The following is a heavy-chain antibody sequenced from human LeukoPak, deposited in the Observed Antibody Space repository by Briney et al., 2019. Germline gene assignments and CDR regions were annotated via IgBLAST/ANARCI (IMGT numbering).Heavy chain of an antibody. J-gene: IGHJ4*02. CDR1: GYTFTSYG. CDR3: ARDGRYYDSSGHFDY. D-gene: IGHD3-22*01. CDR2: ISAYNGNT. Sequence: ASVKVSCKASGYTFTSYGISWVRQAPGQGLEWMGWISAYNGNTNYAQKLQGRVTMTTDTSTNTAYMELRSLRSDDTAVYYCARDGRYYDSSGHFDYWGQGTLVTVSS. V-gene: IGHV1-18*01.